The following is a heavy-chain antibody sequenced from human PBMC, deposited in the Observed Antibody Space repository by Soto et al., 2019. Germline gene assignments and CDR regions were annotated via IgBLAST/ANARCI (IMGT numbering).Heavy chain of an antibody. J-gene: IGHJ4*02. CDR2: ISSSSSYT. Sequence: QVQLVESGGGLVKPGGSLRLSCVASGFTFSDYYMSWIRQAPGKVLEGVSYISSSSSYTNYADSVKGRFTISRDNAKNSLYLQMNSLRAEETAVYYCARDHHRYSGYDYVDYWGQGTLVTVSS. CDR1: GFTFSDYY. V-gene: IGHV3-11*05. CDR3: ARDHHRYSGYDYVDY. D-gene: IGHD5-12*01.